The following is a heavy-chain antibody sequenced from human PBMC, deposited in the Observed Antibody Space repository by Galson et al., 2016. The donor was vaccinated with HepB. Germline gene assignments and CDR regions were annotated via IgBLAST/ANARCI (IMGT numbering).Heavy chain of an antibody. CDR1: DGSITNNYW. CDR3: TRGTLGTVATMAFDY. CDR2: IYQTGTA. Sequence: SETLSLTCAVSDGSITNNYWWSWVRQSPGKGLEWIGEIYQTGTAHYNPSFTSRATISVDKSENQISLRLVSVTAADTAVYYCTRGTLGTVATMAFDYWGQGTLDIVTS. V-gene: IGHV4-4*02. J-gene: IGHJ4*02. D-gene: IGHD4/OR15-4a*01.